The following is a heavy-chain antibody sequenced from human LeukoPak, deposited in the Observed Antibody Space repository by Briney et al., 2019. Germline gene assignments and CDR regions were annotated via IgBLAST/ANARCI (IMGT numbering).Heavy chain of an antibody. Sequence: GGSLRLSCAASGFTFTTYWMSWVRQAPGKGLEWVANIKQDGTEKYYVDSVKGRFTISRDNAKNSLYLQMNSLRAEDTAVYYCARTIVGARAYWGQGTLVTVSS. CDR3: ARTIVGARAY. V-gene: IGHV3-7*01. CDR1: GFTFTTYW. CDR2: IKQDGTEK. D-gene: IGHD1-26*01. J-gene: IGHJ4*02.